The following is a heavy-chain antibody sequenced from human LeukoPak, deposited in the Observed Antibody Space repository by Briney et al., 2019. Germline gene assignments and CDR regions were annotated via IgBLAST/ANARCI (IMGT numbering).Heavy chain of an antibody. CDR2: IYDSGRT. V-gene: IGHV4-59*08. D-gene: IGHD6-19*01. CDR1: GGSISSYY. J-gene: IGHJ4*02. Sequence: PSETLSLTCTVPGGSISSYYWSWIRQPPGKGLEWIGYIYDSGRTNYNPALRSRVTITVDTSKNQFSLKLSSVPAADTAVYYCARHPPQGYSSGLYYFDYWGQGTLVTVSS. CDR3: ARHPPQGYSSGLYYFDY.